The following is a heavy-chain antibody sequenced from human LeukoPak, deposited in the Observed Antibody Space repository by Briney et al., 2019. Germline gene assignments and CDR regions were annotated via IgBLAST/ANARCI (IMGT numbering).Heavy chain of an antibody. CDR2: ISGSGGST. CDR3: AKDRWAAEPGNFDC. Sequence: QPGGSLRLSCAASGFTFRSYAMSWVRQAPGKGLEWVSGISGSGGSTFYADSVKGRLTVSRDNSKNTLYLQMNSLRAEDTAVYYCAKDRWAAEPGNFDCWGQGTLVTVSS. CDR1: GFTFRSYA. J-gene: IGHJ4*02. D-gene: IGHD6-25*01. V-gene: IGHV3-23*01.